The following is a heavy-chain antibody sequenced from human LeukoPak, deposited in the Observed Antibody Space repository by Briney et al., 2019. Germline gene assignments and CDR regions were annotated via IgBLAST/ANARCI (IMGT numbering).Heavy chain of an antibody. CDR2: INPNSGGT. CDR1: GYTFTGYY. Sequence: ASVKVSCKASGYTFTGYYMHWVRQAPGQGLEWMGWINPNSGGTNYAQKFQGRVTMTRDTSISTAYMELSRLRSDDTAVYYCARDFVPAAPFEYFQHWGQGTLVTVSS. V-gene: IGHV1-2*02. CDR3: ARDFVPAAPFEYFQH. D-gene: IGHD2-2*01. J-gene: IGHJ1*01.